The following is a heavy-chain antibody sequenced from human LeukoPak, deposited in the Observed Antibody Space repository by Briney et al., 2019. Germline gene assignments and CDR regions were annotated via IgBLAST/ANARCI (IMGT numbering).Heavy chain of an antibody. V-gene: IGHV3-74*01. D-gene: IGHD6-13*01. CDR3: ARGTSAGGPISPFDF. CDR1: GFTFSRNW. J-gene: IGHJ4*02. Sequence: GGSLRLSCVASGFTFSRNWMHWVRQAPGKGLVWVSRIQGDGSNTNYADSVKGRFSISRDNAKNTVYLQMNSLRAEDTGIYYCARGTSAGGPISPFDFWGQGTVVTVSS. CDR2: IQGDGSNT.